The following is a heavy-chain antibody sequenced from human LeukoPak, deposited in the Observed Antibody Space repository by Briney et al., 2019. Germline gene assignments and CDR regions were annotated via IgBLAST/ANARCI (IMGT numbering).Heavy chain of an antibody. CDR2: ITSSSSTI. CDR1: GFPFSSYS. D-gene: IGHD4-11*01. V-gene: IGHV3-48*04. Sequence: GGSLRLSCAASGFPFSSYSMNWVRQAPGKGLEWVSYITSSSSTIYYADSVKGRFTISRDNARDSLYLQMNSLTAEDTAVYYCARERWDYSIDYWGQGTLVTVSS. CDR3: ARERWDYSIDY. J-gene: IGHJ4*02.